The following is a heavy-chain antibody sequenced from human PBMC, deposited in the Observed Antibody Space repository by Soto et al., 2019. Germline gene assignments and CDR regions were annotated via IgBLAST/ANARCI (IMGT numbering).Heavy chain of an antibody. CDR3: ARVPDR. CDR1: GASISIGGYS. V-gene: IGHV4-30-2*01. Sequence: SDTLSLTCTVSGASISIGGYSWSWIRQPPGKGLEWIGYIYHSGSTYYNPSLKSRVTISVDRSKNQFSLKLSSVTAADTAVYYCARVPDRWGQGTLVTVSS. D-gene: IGHD2-2*01. CDR2: IYHSGST. J-gene: IGHJ5*02.